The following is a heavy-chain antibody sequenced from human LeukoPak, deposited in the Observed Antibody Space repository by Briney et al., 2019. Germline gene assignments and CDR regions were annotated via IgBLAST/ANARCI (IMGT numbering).Heavy chain of an antibody. V-gene: IGHV1-2*02. J-gene: IGHJ4*02. CDR1: GYTFTGYY. CDR3: AIDVGELLTY. CDR2: INPNSGGT. Sequence: ASVKVSCKASGYTFTGYYMHWVRQAPGQGLEWVGWINPNSGGTNYAQKFQGRVTMTEDTSTDTAYMELSSLRSEDPAVYYCAIDVGELLTYWGQGTLVTVSS. D-gene: IGHD1-26*01.